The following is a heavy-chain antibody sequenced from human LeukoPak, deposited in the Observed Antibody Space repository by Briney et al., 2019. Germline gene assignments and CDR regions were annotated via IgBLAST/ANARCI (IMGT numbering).Heavy chain of an antibody. D-gene: IGHD2-8*01. V-gene: IGHV1-8*01. J-gene: IGHJ4*02. Sequence: ASVKVSCKASGYTFTTYDINWVRQATGQGLEWMGWMNPKSGNANYAQKFQGRVTITADESTSTAYMELSSLRSEDTAVYYCAETHGVPWGQGTLVTVSS. CDR2: MNPKSGNA. CDR1: GYTFTTYD. CDR3: AETHGVP.